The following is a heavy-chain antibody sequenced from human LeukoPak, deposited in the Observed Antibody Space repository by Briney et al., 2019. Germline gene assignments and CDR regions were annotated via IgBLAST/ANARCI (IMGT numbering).Heavy chain of an antibody. Sequence: GGSLRLSCAASGFTFSSYAMSWVRQAPGKGLEWVSSISSSSSYIYYADSVKGRFTISRDNAKNSLYLQMNSLRAEDTAVYYCARAEDYYDSSGSSFDYWGQGTLVTVSS. J-gene: IGHJ4*02. CDR1: GFTFSSYA. V-gene: IGHV3-21*01. CDR3: ARAEDYYDSSGSSFDY. D-gene: IGHD3-22*01. CDR2: ISSSSSYI.